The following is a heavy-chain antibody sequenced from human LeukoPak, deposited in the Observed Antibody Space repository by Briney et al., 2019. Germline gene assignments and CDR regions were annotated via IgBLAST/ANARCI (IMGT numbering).Heavy chain of an antibody. D-gene: IGHD3-10*01. CDR2: VYYLGNT. Sequence: SETLSLTCTVSGGSISNYYWSWIRQTPGKGLEWIGYVYYLGNTDYNPSLLSRVTISVDTSKNQFSLKLSSVTAADTAVYFCARQARSMSYNYASGSYCKEPYFDYWGQGTLVTVSS. J-gene: IGHJ4*02. CDR1: GGSISNYY. CDR3: ARQARSMSYNYASGSYCKEPYFDY. V-gene: IGHV4-59*08.